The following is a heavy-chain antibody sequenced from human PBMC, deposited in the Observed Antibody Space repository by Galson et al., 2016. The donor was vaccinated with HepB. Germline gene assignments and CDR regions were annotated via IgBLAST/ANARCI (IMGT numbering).Heavy chain of an antibody. Sequence: SLRLSCAASGFSVSSTYMAWVRQAPGKGLESLSVVFSGGTTFYAASVMGRFTISRDNSRNTLHLQMTSLRTDDTAIYYCARDSGFHEHGGFDNWGQGTLVTVSS. CDR2: VFSGGTT. CDR1: GFSVSSTY. CDR3: ARDSGFHEHGGFDN. J-gene: IGHJ4*02. D-gene: IGHD6-19*01. V-gene: IGHV3-66*02.